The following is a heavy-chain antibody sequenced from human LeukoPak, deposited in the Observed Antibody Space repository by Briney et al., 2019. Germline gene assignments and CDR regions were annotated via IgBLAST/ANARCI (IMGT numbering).Heavy chain of an antibody. D-gene: IGHD1-26*01. CDR3: ARGSGWLDP. Sequence: GGSLRLSCAASGFTFSNYWMSWVRQAPEKGLEWVANIKEDGSVKYYVDSVKGRFTISRGNAKNSLYLHMNSLRVEDRAVYYCARGSGWLDPWGQGTLVTVFS. CDR2: IKEDGSVK. V-gene: IGHV3-7*05. CDR1: GFTFSNYW. J-gene: IGHJ5*02.